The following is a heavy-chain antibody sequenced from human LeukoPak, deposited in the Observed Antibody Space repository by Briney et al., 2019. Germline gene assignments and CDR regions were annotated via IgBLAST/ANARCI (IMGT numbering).Heavy chain of an antibody. D-gene: IGHD3-22*01. CDR3: ARDLPPGGYDSSGYADDY. CDR1: GYTFTSYG. V-gene: IGHV1-18*01. CDR2: ISAYNGNT. Sequence: ASVKVSCKASGYTFTSYGISWVRQAPGQGLEWMGWISAYNGNTNYAQKLQGRVTMTTDTSTSTAYMELRSLRSDDTAVYYCARDLPPGGYDSSGYADDYWGQGTLVTVSS. J-gene: IGHJ4*02.